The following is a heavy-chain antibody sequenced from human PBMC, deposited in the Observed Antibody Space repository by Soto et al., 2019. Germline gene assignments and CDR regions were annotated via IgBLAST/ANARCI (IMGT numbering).Heavy chain of an antibody. J-gene: IGHJ6*02. V-gene: IGHV3-53*01. CDR1: GFTVSSNY. CDR3: AREDPYYYYYYGMDV. Sequence: VQLVESGGGLIQPGGSLRLSCAASGFTVSSNYMSWVRQAPGKGLEWVSVIYSGGSTYYADSVKGRFTISRDNSKNTLYLQMNSLRAEDTAVYYCAREDPYYYYYYGMDVWGQGTTVTVSS. CDR2: IYSGGST.